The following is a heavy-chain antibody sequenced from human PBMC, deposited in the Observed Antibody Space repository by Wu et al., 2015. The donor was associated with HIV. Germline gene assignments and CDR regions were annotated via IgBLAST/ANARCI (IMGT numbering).Heavy chain of an antibody. V-gene: IGHV1-8*01. CDR2: MNPNSGNT. J-gene: IGHJ6*02. D-gene: IGHD2-15*01. CDR3: ATTYCSGGSCYSDYYYGMDV. Sequence: QVQLVQSGAEVKKPGASVKVSCKASGYTFTSYDINWVRQATGQGLEWMGWMNPNSGNTGYAQKFQGRVTMTRNTSISTAYMELSSLRSEDTAVYYCATTYCSGGSCYSDYYYGMDVWGQGDHGHRLL. CDR1: GYTFTSYD.